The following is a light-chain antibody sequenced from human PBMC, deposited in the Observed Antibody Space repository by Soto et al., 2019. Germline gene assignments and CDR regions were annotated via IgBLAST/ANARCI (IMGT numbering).Light chain of an antibody. CDR1: QSVSSC. CDR3: QQYGSSPRT. V-gene: IGKV3-20*01. CDR2: DAS. J-gene: IGKJ1*01. Sequence: EIVLTQSPATLSSFPGDRATLSCRASQSVSSCLAWYQQKPGQAPRLLIYDASNRATGIPARFSGSGSGTDFTLTISRLEPEDFAVYYCQQYGSSPRTFGQGTKVDI.